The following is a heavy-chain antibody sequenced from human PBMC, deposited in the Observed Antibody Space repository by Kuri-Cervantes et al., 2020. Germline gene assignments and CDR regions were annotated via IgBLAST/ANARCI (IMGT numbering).Heavy chain of an antibody. J-gene: IGHJ4*02. CDR2: INPNSGGT. D-gene: IGHD3-22*01. CDR1: GYTFTGYY. Sequence: ASVKVSCKASGYTFTGYYMHWVRQAPGQGLEWMGWINPNSGGTNYAQKFQGRVTMTRDTSISTAYMELSRLRSDDTAVYYCARATSRTQYYYDSSGYGYWGQGTLVTVSS. CDR3: ARATSRTQYYYDSSGYGY. V-gene: IGHV1-2*02.